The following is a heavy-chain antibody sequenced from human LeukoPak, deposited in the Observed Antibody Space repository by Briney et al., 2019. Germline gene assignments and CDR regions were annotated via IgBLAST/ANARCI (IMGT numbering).Heavy chain of an antibody. J-gene: IGHJ4*02. V-gene: IGHV4-31*11. D-gene: IGHD2-8*02. Sequence: SETLSLTCAVSGVSISSSGDCWPWVRQHAETGLEYIGYIYYSGSTYYNPSLKSRVTISVDTSKNQFSLKLSSVTAADTAVYYCARDLTGGLYFDYWGQGTLVTVSS. CDR2: IYYSGST. CDR3: ARDLTGGLYFDY. CDR1: GVSISSSGDC.